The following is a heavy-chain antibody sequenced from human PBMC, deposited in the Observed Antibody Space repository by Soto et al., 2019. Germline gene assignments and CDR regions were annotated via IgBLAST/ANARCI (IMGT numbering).Heavy chain of an antibody. CDR2: ISWNSGSI. Sequence: GGSLRLSCAASGFTFDDYAMHWVRQAPGKGLEWVSGISWNSGSIGYADSVKGRFTISRDNAKNSLYLQMNSLRAEDTALYYCAKDTSGAVAGTGYWGQGTLVTVSS. D-gene: IGHD6-19*01. J-gene: IGHJ4*02. V-gene: IGHV3-9*01. CDR1: GFTFDDYA. CDR3: AKDTSGAVAGTGY.